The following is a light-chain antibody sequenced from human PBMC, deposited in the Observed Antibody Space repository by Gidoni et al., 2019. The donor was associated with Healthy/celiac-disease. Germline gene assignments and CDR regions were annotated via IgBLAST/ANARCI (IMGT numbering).Light chain of an antibody. CDR1: QSVSSY. CDR3: QQHNNWPPMLT. J-gene: IGKJ4*01. CDR2: DAS. Sequence: EIQLTQSPSTLSLSPGERATLSCRASQSVSSYLAWYQQKPGQAPRLLIYDASNWATGIPARFSGSGSGTDFTLTISSLEPDDFAVYYCQQHNNWPPMLTFGAGTKVEIK. V-gene: IGKV3-11*01.